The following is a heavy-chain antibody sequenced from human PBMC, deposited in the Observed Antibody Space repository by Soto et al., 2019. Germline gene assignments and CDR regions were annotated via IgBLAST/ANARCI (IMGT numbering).Heavy chain of an antibody. D-gene: IGHD3-10*01. Sequence: GGSLRLSCEVSGFTFSRYSMNWVRQAPGKGLQWVSYISRTSSAIYYADSVKGRFTISRDNAMNSLYLQMNSLRDEDTAVYYCARVGAFNYKDDYYYNGMDVWGQGTTVTVSS. CDR3: ARVGAFNYKDDYYYNGMDV. V-gene: IGHV3-48*02. CDR2: ISRTSSAI. CDR1: GFTFSRYS. J-gene: IGHJ6*02.